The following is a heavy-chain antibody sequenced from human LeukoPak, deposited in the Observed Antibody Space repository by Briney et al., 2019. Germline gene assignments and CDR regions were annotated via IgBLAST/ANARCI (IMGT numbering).Heavy chain of an antibody. Sequence: ASVKVSCTASGYTFTGYYMHWVRQAPGQGLEWMGWINPNSGGTNYAQKFQGRVTMTRDTSISTAYMELSRLRSDDTAVYYCASLPYSSGWFDYWGRGTLVTVSS. CDR3: ASLPYSSGWFDY. J-gene: IGHJ4*02. CDR2: INPNSGGT. D-gene: IGHD6-19*01. V-gene: IGHV1-2*02. CDR1: GYTFTGYY.